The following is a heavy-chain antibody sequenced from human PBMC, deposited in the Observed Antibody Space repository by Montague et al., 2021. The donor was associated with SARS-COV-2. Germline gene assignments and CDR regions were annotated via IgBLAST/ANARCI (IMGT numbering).Heavy chain of an antibody. CDR1: GDSVSNDSYY. Sequence: SETLSLTCTVSGDSVSNDSYYWDWIRQSPGKGLEWIGYIYFLGNTYYSPSLKSRVTISVDTSKNQLSLRLTSVTASDTAIYYCARAAMIRGVCTSWFDPWGQGTLVTVSS. J-gene: IGHJ3*01. CDR2: IYFLGNT. D-gene: IGHD3-10*01. V-gene: IGHV4-39*01. CDR3: ARAAMIRGVCTSWFDP.